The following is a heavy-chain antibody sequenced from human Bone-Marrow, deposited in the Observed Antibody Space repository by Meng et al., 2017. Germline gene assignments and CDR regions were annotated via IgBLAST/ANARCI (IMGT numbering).Heavy chain of an antibody. V-gene: IGHV4-31*03. D-gene: IGHD5-24*01. CDR1: VGSIGSGCYY. Sequence: QVQLQESGPGLVKPSQTLSLTGPVSVGSIGSGCYYWSWIRQHPGKGLEWIGYIYYTGSTFYNPSLKSRLTISVDTSKNQFSLKLISATAADTAVYYCAREAGRDGYATPNFDHWGQGTLVTVSS. CDR3: AREAGRDGYATPNFDH. CDR2: IYYTGST. J-gene: IGHJ4*02.